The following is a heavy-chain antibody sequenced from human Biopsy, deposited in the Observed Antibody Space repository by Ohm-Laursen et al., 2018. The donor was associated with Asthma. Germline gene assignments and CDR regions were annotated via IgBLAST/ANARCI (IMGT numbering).Heavy chain of an antibody. V-gene: IGHV4-39*01. Sequence: GTLSLTCTVSGGSMSSSSYYWGWIRQPPGKGLEWMGSISYTGSAYHNPSLKSRVTISVDTSKNQFSLILSSVTAADTAVYYCARHDHRWDTYADFWGQGTLVTVSS. CDR2: ISYTGSA. J-gene: IGHJ4*02. D-gene: IGHD2-2*01. CDR1: GGSMSSSSYY. CDR3: ARHDHRWDTYADF.